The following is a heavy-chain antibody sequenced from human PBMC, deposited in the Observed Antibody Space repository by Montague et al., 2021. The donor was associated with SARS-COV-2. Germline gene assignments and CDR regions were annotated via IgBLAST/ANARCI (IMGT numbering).Heavy chain of an antibody. V-gene: IGHV4-59*08. CDR3: AAQTDYYYYSLDV. J-gene: IGHJ6*02. CDR1: GGSISNYY. CDR2: IYDGGNG. Sequence: SETLSLTCAVSGGSISNYYWSWIRQPPGRGLEWIAYIYDGGNGDYNPSLKSRVTIMVDTSTNQFSLKLSSVTAAATAVYYCAAQTDYYYYSLDVWGQGTTATVS.